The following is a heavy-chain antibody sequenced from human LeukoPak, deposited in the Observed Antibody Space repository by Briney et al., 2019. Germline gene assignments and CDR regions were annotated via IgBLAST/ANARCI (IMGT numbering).Heavy chain of an antibody. D-gene: IGHD4-23*01. CDR3: ARGAGSAGNSGGLYYFDY. J-gene: IGHJ4*02. V-gene: IGHV4-34*01. CDR2: INHSGST. CDR1: GGSFSGYH. Sequence: SETLSLTCAVYGGSFSGYHWSWIRQPPGKGLEWIGKINHSGSTNYNPSLKSRVTISVDTSKNQFSLKLSSVTAADTAVYYCARGAGSAGNSGGLYYFDYWGQGTLVTVSS.